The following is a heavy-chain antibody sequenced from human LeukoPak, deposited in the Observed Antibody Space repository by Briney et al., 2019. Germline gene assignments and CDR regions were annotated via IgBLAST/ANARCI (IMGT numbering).Heavy chain of an antibody. CDR2: ISGSGGST. J-gene: IGHJ6*04. CDR1: GLTFNNAW. CDR3: ANAIYYYYGMDV. V-gene: IGHV3-23*01. Sequence: GGSLRLSCAASGLTFNNAWMSWVRQASGKGLEWVSAISGSGGSTYYADSVKGRFTISRDNSKNTLYLQMNSLRAEDTAVYYCANAIYYYYGMDVWGKGTTVTVSS. D-gene: IGHD2-2*01.